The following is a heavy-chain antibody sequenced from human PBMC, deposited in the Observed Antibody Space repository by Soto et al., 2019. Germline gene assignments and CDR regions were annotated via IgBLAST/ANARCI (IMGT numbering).Heavy chain of an antibody. V-gene: IGHV3-11*01. CDR1: GFTFSDYY. CDR3: ARDRTHYYGSGSYYNYYYMDV. D-gene: IGHD3-10*01. Sequence: GGSLRLSCAASGFTFSDYYMSWIRQAPGKGLEWVSYISSSGSTIYYADSVKGRFTISRDNAKNSLYLQMNSLRAEDTAVYYCARDRTHYYGSGSYYNYYYMDVWGKGTTVTVSS. J-gene: IGHJ6*03. CDR2: ISSSGSTI.